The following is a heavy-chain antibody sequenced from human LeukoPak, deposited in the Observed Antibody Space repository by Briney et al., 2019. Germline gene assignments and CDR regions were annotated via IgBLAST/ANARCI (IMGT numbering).Heavy chain of an antibody. Sequence: GGSLRLSCAASGFTFSSSNMNWVRQAPGKGLEWVSYISSTGNTIYYADSVKGRFTISRDNAKNSLYLQMNSLKDDDTAVHYCTRAQQWGDYWGQGTLVTVSS. D-gene: IGHD3-16*01. J-gene: IGHJ4*02. CDR2: ISSTGNTI. CDR3: TRAQQWGDY. CDR1: GFTFSSSN. V-gene: IGHV3-48*02.